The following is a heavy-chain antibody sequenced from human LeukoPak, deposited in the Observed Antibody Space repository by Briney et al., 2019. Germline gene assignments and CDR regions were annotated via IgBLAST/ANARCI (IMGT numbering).Heavy chain of an antibody. J-gene: IGHJ3*02. CDR2: IIPIFGTA. Sequence: ASVKVSCKASGGTFSSYAISWVRQAPGQGLEWMGGIIPIFGTANYAQKFQGRVTITADKSTSTAYMELSSLRSEDTAVYYCAREADIVVAVAASRLDAFDIWGQGTMVTVSS. CDR3: AREADIVVAVAASRLDAFDI. D-gene: IGHD2-15*01. CDR1: GGTFSSYA. V-gene: IGHV1-69*06.